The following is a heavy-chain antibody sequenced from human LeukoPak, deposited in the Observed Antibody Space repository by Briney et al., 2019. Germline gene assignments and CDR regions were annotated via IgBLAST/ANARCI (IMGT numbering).Heavy chain of an antibody. J-gene: IGHJ2*01. CDR2: ISTSGST. D-gene: IGHD3-22*01. CDR1: GASISNYY. CDR3: AGHGSYYDSSGYYYSYFDL. V-gene: IGHV4-4*07. Sequence: PSETLSLTCTVSGASISNYYWSWIRQPAGKGLEWIGRISTSGSTYYNPSLKSRVTISVDTSKNQFSLKLSSVTAADTAVYYCAGHGSYYDSSGYYYSYFDLWGRGTLVTVSS.